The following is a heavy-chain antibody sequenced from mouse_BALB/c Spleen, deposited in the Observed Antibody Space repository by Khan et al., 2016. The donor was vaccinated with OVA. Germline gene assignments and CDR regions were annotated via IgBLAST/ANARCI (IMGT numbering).Heavy chain of an antibody. CDR2: VNTYYGDA. V-gene: IGHV1S137*01. Sequence: LEESGAELVRPGVSVKISCKGSGYTFTDFTMHWVKQSHAKSLEWIGVVNTYYGDATYNQKFKGKATMTVDKSSTTAYMELARLTSEDSAIYYCARGGGGDRFAYWGQGTLVTVSA. CDR3: ARGGGGDRFAY. J-gene: IGHJ3*01. CDR1: GYTFTDFT.